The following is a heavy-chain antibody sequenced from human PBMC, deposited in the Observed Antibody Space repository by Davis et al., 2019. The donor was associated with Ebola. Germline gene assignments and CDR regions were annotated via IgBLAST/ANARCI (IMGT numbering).Heavy chain of an antibody. CDR3: TTTTVTTDY. D-gene: IGHD4-17*01. CDR2: IRSKANSYAT. Sequence: RGSLRLSCAASGFTFSGSAMHWVRQASGKGLEWVGRIRSKANSYATAYAASVKGRFTISRDDSKNTAYLQMNSLKTEDTAVYYCTTTTVTTDYWGQGTLVTVSS. V-gene: IGHV3-73*01. CDR1: GFTFSGSA. J-gene: IGHJ4*02.